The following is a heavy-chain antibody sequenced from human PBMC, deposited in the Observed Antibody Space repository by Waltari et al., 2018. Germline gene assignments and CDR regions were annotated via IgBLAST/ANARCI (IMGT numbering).Heavy chain of an antibody. D-gene: IGHD1-1*01. Sequence: ASGFIFSSYWMHWVRQVPGKGLVWISRIKGDGSFTDYADSVRGRFTISRDNAKTTLYLQMNSLGAEDTAVYFCVRDASWNIDYWGQGTLVTVSS. V-gene: IGHV3-74*01. J-gene: IGHJ4*02. CDR2: IKGDGSFT. CDR1: GFIFSSYW. CDR3: VRDASWNIDY.